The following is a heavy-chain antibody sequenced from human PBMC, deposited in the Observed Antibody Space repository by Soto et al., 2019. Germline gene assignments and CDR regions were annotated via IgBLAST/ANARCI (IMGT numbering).Heavy chain of an antibody. Sequence: PSETLSLTCTVSGGSISSGGYYWSWIRQHPGKGLEWIGYIYYSGSTYYNPSLKSRVTISVDTSKNQFPLKLSSVTAADTAVYYCARDRKSDFDYWGQGTLVTVSS. CDR2: IYYSGST. CDR3: ARDRKSDFDY. CDR1: GGSISSGGYY. V-gene: IGHV4-31*03. J-gene: IGHJ4*02.